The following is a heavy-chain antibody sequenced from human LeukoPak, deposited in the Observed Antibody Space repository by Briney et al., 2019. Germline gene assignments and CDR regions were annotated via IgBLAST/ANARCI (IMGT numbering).Heavy chain of an antibody. CDR3: ARAVRWYKGTLYWYFDL. Sequence: SETLSLTCTVSGGSLSSYYWSWIRQPPGKGLEWIGYIYYSGSTNYNPSLKSRVTISVDTSKNQFSLKLSSVTAADTAVYYCARAVRWYKGTLYWYFDLWGRGTLVTVSS. CDR2: IYYSGST. D-gene: IGHD4-23*01. J-gene: IGHJ2*01. V-gene: IGHV4-59*01. CDR1: GGSLSSYY.